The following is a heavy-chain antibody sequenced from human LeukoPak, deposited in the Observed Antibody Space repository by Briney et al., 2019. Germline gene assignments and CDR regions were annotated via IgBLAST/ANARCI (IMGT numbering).Heavy chain of an antibody. D-gene: IGHD5-12*01. J-gene: IGHJ4*02. CDR1: GFSFSNYW. Sequence: GGSLRLSCAASGFSFSNYWMCWVRQAPGKGLVWVSRINSDGSSTSYADSVKGRFTISRDNAKNTLYLQMNSLRAEDTAVYYCARGGYSGYTFDYWGQGTLVTVSS. CDR2: INSDGSST. V-gene: IGHV3-74*01. CDR3: ARGGYSGYTFDY.